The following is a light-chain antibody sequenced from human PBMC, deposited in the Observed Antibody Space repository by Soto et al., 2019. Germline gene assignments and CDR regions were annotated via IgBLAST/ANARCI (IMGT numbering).Light chain of an antibody. CDR2: AVT. Sequence: QSALTQPASVSGSPGQSITISCTGTSSDVGGYNYVSWYQQHPGKAPKLMIYAVTDRPSGVSSRFSGSKSGNTASLTISGLQAEDEADYYCSSYAGSSTFYVFGSGTKVTVL. J-gene: IGLJ1*01. V-gene: IGLV2-14*01. CDR1: SSDVGGYNY. CDR3: SSYAGSSTFYV.